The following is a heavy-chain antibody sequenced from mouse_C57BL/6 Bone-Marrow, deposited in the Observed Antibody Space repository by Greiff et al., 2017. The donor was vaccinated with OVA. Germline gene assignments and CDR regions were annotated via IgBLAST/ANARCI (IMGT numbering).Heavy chain of an antibody. Sequence: QVQLQQPGAELVRPGTSVKLSCKASGYTFTNYWMHWVKQRHGQGLEWIGVIAPSDSYINYNQKFKGRATLTVDTSSSTAYMHRSSLTSEDSAVYYCAHYGSRLYLHYWGQGTSLTVSS. CDR2: IAPSDSYI. D-gene: IGHD1-1*01. CDR1: GYTFTNYW. J-gene: IGHJ2*02. V-gene: IGHV1-59*01. CDR3: AHYGSRLYLHY.